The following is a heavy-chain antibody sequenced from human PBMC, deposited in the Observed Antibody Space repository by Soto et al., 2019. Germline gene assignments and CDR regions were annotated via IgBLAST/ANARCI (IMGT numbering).Heavy chain of an antibody. V-gene: IGHV4-30-4*01. Sequence: QVQLQESGPGLVKPSQTLSLTCTVSGGSISSGDYYWSWIRQPPGKGLAWIGYIYYSGSTYYNPSLKSRVTISVDTSKNQFSLKLSSVTAADTAVYYCARVYCSGGSCYWGGNWFDPWGQGTLVTVSS. CDR1: GGSISSGDYY. CDR2: IYYSGST. D-gene: IGHD2-15*01. CDR3: ARVYCSGGSCYWGGNWFDP. J-gene: IGHJ5*02.